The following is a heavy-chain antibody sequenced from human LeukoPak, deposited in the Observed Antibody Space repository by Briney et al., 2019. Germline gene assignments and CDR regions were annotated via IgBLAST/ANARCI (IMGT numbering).Heavy chain of an antibody. Sequence: GGSLRLSCAASGFTVSSNYMSWVRQAPGKGLEWVSVIYSGGSTYYADSVKGRFTISRDNSKNTLYLQMNSLRAEDTAVYYCARDQYYYDSSGYYYDFFDYWDQGTLVTVSS. V-gene: IGHV3-53*01. CDR1: GFTVSSNY. D-gene: IGHD3-22*01. CDR3: ARDQYYYDSSGYYYDFFDY. J-gene: IGHJ4*02. CDR2: IYSGGST.